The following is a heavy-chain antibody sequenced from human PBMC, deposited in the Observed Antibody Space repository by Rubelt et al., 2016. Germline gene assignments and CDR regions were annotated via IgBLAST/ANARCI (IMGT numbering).Heavy chain of an antibody. Sequence: QVQLVQSGAEVKKPGASVKVSCKASGYTFTSYLMVWVRQAPGQGLECLGTINPNGGNTNYAQNFQGRVSMTRATSTGTVYMELSSLRSEDTAVYYCAREIIAAAGFDYWGQGTLVTVSS. D-gene: IGHD6-25*01. CDR2: INPNGGNT. J-gene: IGHJ4*02. CDR1: GYTFTSYL. CDR3: AREIIAAAGFDY. V-gene: IGHV1-46*01.